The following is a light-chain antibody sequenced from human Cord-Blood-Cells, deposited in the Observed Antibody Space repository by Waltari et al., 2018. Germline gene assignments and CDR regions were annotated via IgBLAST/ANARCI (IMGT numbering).Light chain of an antibody. V-gene: IGLV2-14*01. J-gene: IGLJ1*01. CDR3: SSYTSSRYV. CDR1: SSDVGGYNS. Sequence: QSALTQPASVSGSPGQSITISCTGTSSDVGGYNSVSWYQQHPGKAPKLMIYDVSNRPSGVSNRFSGSKSGNTASLTISGLQAEDEADYYCSSYTSSRYVFGTGTKVTVL. CDR2: DVS.